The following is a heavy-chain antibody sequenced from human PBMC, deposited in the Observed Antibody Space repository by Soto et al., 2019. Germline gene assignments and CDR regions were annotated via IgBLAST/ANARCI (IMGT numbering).Heavy chain of an antibody. J-gene: IGHJ4*02. CDR3: ARQSIQMATSYFDF. CDR2: INPSSGST. Sequence: QVQLVQSGADVKKPGASVKVSCKTSGYSFSDFYLHWVRQVPGQGLEWMGYINPSSGSTDFVQRFQGRATMTRDTSISTAYMELRSLTSDDTAIYYCARQSIQMATSYFDFWGQGTLVTVSS. D-gene: IGHD5-12*01. V-gene: IGHV1-2*02. CDR1: GYSFSDFY.